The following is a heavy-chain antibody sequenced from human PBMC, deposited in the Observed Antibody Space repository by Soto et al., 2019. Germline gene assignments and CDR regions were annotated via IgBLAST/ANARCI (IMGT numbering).Heavy chain of an antibody. D-gene: IGHD6-19*01. CDR2: ISSSSSYI. CDR1: GFTFSSYS. V-gene: IGHV3-21*01. Sequence: GGSLRLSCAASGFTFSSYSMNWVRQAPGKGLEWVSSISSSSSYIYYADSVKGRFTISRDNAKNSLYLQMNSLRAEDTAVYYCARDSSGWYYYYGMDVWGQGTTVTVS. CDR3: ARDSSGWYYYYGMDV. J-gene: IGHJ6*02.